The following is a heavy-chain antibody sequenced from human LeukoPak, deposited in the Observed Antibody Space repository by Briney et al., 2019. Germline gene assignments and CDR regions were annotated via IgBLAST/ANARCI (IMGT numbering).Heavy chain of an antibody. D-gene: IGHD3-22*01. V-gene: IGHV4-59*01. CDR1: GGSISNYY. J-gene: IGHJ3*02. CDR3: ARAYYFDSSGYDDAFDI. CDR2: ISYSGST. Sequence: SETLSLTCTISGGSISNYYWTWIRQPPGKGLEWIGFISYSGSTSYNPSLKSRVTISLDTSKNQFSLKLSSVTAADTAVYCCARAYYFDSSGYDDAFDIWGQGTMVTVSS.